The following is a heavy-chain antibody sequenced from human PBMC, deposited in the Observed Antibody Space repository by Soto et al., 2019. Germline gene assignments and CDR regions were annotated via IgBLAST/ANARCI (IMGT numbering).Heavy chain of an antibody. Sequence: EVQLLESGGGLVQPGGSLRLSCAASGFTFSHFAMSWVRQAPGKGLEWVSTLSGGDDSTYYADSVKDRFTISRDNSKNTLYLQLNSLRAEDTAVYYCAKKYHYGSGTSLYYFDYWGQGTLVTVSS. D-gene: IGHD3-10*01. J-gene: IGHJ4*02. CDR3: AKKYHYGSGTSLYYFDY. V-gene: IGHV3-23*01. CDR1: GFTFSHFA. CDR2: LSGGDDST.